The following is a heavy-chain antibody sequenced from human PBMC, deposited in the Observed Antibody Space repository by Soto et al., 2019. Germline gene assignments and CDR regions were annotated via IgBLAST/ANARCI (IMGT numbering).Heavy chain of an antibody. CDR3: ARQEDDGDYEGLDY. V-gene: IGHV4-39*01. CDR2: IYYSGST. CDR1: GGSISSSSYY. D-gene: IGHD4-17*01. Sequence: SETLSLTCTVSGGSISSSSYYWGWIRQPPGKGLEWIGSIYYSGSTYYNPSLKSRVTISVDTSKNQFSLKLSSVTAADTAVYYCARQEDDGDYEGLDYWGQGTLVTVSS. J-gene: IGHJ4*02.